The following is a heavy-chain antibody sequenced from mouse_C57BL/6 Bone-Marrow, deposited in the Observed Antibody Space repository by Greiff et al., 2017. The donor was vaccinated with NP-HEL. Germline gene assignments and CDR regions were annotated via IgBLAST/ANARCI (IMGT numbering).Heavy chain of an antibody. Sequence: DVHLVESGGGLVQPGGSLKLSCAASGFTFSDYGMAWVRQAPRKGPEWVAFISNLAYSIYYADTVTGRFTISRENAKNTLYLEMSSLRSEDTAMYYCARQSSIYYGSSYDWYFDVWGTGTTVTVSS. CDR2: ISNLAYSI. D-gene: IGHD1-1*01. V-gene: IGHV5-15*01. J-gene: IGHJ1*03. CDR3: ARQSSIYYGSSYDWYFDV. CDR1: GFTFSDYG.